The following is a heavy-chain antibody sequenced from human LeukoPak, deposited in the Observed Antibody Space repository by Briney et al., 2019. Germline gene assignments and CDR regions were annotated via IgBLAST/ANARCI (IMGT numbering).Heavy chain of an antibody. J-gene: IGHJ5*02. CDR2: IYYSGST. D-gene: IGHD3-10*01. CDR3: ARSRSTMVRGVIMTNWFDR. V-gene: IGHV4-31*03. Sequence: SETLSLTCTVSGGSISSGGYYWSWLRQHPGKGLEWIGYIYYSGSTYYNPSLKSRVTISVDKSKNQFSLKLSSVTAADTAVYYCARSRSTMVRGVIMTNWFDRWGQGTLVTVSS. CDR1: GGSISSGGYY.